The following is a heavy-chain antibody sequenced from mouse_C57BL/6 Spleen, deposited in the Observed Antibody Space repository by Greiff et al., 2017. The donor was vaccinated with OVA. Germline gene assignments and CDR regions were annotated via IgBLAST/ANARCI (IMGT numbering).Heavy chain of an antibody. CDR3: TRGGSSLAY. J-gene: IGHJ3*01. Sequence: QVHVKQSGAELVRPGASVTLSCKASGYTFTDYEMHWVKQTPVHGLEWIGAIDPETGGTAYNQKFKGKAILTADKSSSTAYMELRSLTSEDSAVYYCTRGGSSLAYWGQGTLVTVSA. CDR2: IDPETGGT. V-gene: IGHV1-15*01. CDR1: GYTFTDYE.